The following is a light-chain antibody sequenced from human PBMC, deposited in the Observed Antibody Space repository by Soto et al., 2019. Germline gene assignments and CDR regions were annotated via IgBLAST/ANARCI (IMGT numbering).Light chain of an antibody. CDR1: QSVLYSSNNKNY. V-gene: IGKV4-1*01. Sequence: DIVMTQSPDSLAVSLGERATINCKSSQSVLYSSNNKNYLAWYQQRPGQPPKLLIYWASTRESGVPDRFSGSGSGTDFTLTINSLQAEDGAVYYCQPYYNTPRTFGQGTKVEIK. CDR2: WAS. CDR3: QPYYNTPRT. J-gene: IGKJ1*01.